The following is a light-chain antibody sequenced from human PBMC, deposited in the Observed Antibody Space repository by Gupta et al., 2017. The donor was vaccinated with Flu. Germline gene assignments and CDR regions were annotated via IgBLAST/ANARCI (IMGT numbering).Light chain of an antibody. J-gene: IGKJ1*01. CDR2: EAS. CDR3: QQDITYPWT. V-gene: IGKV1-5*03. Sequence: DIQMTQSPSTLSASVGDKVTLTCRASQGINSWLAWYQQKAGKAPKLLIYEASTLKSGVPSRFSGGGSGTEFTLTITSLQPDDFATYYCQQDITYPWTFGQGTKVEIK. CDR1: QGINSW.